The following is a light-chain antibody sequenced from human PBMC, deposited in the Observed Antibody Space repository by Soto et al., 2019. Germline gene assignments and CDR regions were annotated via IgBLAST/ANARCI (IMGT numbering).Light chain of an antibody. CDR3: CSYAGSYTYV. J-gene: IGLJ1*01. CDR2: SNN. Sequence: QSVLTQPPSASGTPGQGVAISCSGSSSNIGSSTVNWYQQLPGTAPKLLIYSNNQRPSGVPDRFSGSKSGTSASLAISGLQAEDEADYYCCSYAGSYTYVFGAGTKVTVL. V-gene: IGLV1-44*01. CDR1: SSNIGSST.